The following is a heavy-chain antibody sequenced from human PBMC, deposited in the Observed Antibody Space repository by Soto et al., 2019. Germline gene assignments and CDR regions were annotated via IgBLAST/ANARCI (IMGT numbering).Heavy chain of an antibody. CDR3: ARESEDLTSNFDY. V-gene: IGHV3-21*06. CDR1: GFTFTRYS. J-gene: IGHJ4*02. CDR2: ISSTTNYI. Sequence: SLRLSCAASGFTFTRYSMNWVRQAPGKGLEWVSSISSTTNYIYYGDSMKGRFTISRDNAKNSLYLEMNSLRAEDTAVYYCARESEDLTSNFDYWGQGTLVTVSS.